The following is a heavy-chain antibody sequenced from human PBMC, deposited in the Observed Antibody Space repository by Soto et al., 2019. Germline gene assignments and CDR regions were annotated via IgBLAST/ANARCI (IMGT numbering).Heavy chain of an antibody. Sequence: SETLSLTCAVYGGSFSGYYWSWIRQPPGKGLEWIGEINHSGSTNYNPSLKSRVTISVDTSKNQFSLKLSSVTAADTAVYYCARGLAITMVRGVIRRGYYFDYWGQGISVTVSS. V-gene: IGHV4-34*01. CDR2: INHSGST. D-gene: IGHD3-10*01. CDR1: GGSFSGYY. J-gene: IGHJ4*02. CDR3: ARGLAITMVRGVIRRGYYFDY.